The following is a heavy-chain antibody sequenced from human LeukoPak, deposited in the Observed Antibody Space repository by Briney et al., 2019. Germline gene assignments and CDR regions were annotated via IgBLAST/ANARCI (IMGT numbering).Heavy chain of an antibody. J-gene: IGHJ3*02. CDR1: GGSISSSNW. CDR3: ARINGIAVANAFDI. D-gene: IGHD6-19*01. CDR2: IYHSGST. V-gene: IGHV4-4*02. Sequence: SETLSLTCAVSGGSISSSNWWSWVRQPPGKGLEWIGEIYHSGSTNYNPSLKSRVTISVDKSKNQFSLKLSSVTAADTAVYYCARINGIAVANAFDIWGQGTMVTVSS.